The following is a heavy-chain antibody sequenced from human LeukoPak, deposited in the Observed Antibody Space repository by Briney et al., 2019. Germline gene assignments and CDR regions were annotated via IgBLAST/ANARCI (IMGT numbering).Heavy chain of an antibody. CDR2: ISGSGGST. J-gene: IGHJ4*02. V-gene: IGHV3-23*01. CDR1: GFTFSSYA. Sequence: GGSLRLSCAASGFTFSSYAMSWVRQASGKGLEWVSAISGSGGSTYYADSVKGRFTISRDNSKNTLYLQMNSLRAEDTAVYYCAKDVGYCSSTSCYIFDYWGQGTLVTVSS. D-gene: IGHD2-2*02. CDR3: AKDVGYCSSTSCYIFDY.